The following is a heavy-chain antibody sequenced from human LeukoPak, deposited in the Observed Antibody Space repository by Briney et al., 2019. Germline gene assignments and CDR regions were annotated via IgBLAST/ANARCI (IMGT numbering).Heavy chain of an antibody. Sequence: PGRSLTLSCSASGFNFRMHAMHWVRQAPGKGLEWVAMIWREGNYKFYVDSVKGRSTIFRDDSRSMLYLQMDSLTAEDTAVYYCVIDPPDSGWAFWSWGQGALVTVSS. CDR1: GFNFRMHA. J-gene: IGHJ5*02. D-gene: IGHD6-19*01. CDR3: VIDPPDSGWAFWS. CDR2: IWREGNYK. V-gene: IGHV3-33*01.